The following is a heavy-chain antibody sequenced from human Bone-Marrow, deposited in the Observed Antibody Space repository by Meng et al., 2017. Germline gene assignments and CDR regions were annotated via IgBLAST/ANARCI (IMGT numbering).Heavy chain of an antibody. CDR2: INPYNGYT. Sequence: ASVKVSCKPSGYSFTAYYIHWVRQAPGQGLEWLGHINPYNGYTLYAQKFQGRVSMTGDTSISTAYVELSSLRSDDTAVYYCVRDENISLGKLFGDYWGQGTMVTVSS. J-gene: IGHJ4*02. V-gene: IGHV1-2*06. CDR3: VRDENISLGKLFGDY. D-gene: IGHD2-21*01. CDR1: GYSFTAYY.